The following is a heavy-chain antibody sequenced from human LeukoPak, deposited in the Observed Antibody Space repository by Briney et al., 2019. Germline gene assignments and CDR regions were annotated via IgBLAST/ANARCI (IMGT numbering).Heavy chain of an antibody. Sequence: GGSLRLSCAASGFTFTNYAMSWVRQAPGKGLEWVSDISGSGGRAYYADSVKGRFSISRDNSKNTLYLQMNSLRAEDTAVYYCAKPLTPIVVVVAASFDYWGQGTLVTVSS. J-gene: IGHJ4*02. CDR3: AKPLTPIVVVVAASFDY. D-gene: IGHD2-15*01. CDR1: GFTFTNYA. V-gene: IGHV3-23*01. CDR2: ISGSGGRA.